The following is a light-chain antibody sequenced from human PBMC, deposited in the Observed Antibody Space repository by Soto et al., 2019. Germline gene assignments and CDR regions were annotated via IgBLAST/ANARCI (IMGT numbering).Light chain of an antibody. CDR3: QQSNNWPHT. J-gene: IGKJ2*01. V-gene: IGKV3-15*01. Sequence: EIVMTQSPATLSVSPGERATLSCRASQSVSSNLAWYQQKPGQGPRLLLYGASTRATGIPARFSGSGSGTDFTLTISSLQSEDFAVYYCQQSNNWPHTFGQGTKLEIK. CDR1: QSVSSN. CDR2: GAS.